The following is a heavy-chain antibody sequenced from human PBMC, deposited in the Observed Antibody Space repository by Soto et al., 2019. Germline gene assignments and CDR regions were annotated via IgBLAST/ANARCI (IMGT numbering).Heavy chain of an antibody. D-gene: IGHD4-17*01. CDR2: INHSGST. V-gene: IGHV4-34*01. CDR1: GGSISGYY. CDR3: ASTFTVTTQYYFDY. J-gene: IGHJ4*02. Sequence: SETLSLTCTVSGGSISGYYWSWIRQPPGKGLEWIGEINHSGSTNYNPSLKSRVTISVDTSKNQFSLKLSSVTAADTAVYYCASTFTVTTQYYFDYWGQGTLVTVSS.